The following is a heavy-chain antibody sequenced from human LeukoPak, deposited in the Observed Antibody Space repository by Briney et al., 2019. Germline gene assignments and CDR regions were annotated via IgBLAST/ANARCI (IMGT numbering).Heavy chain of an antibody. D-gene: IGHD5-18*01. V-gene: IGHV1-8*02. J-gene: IGHJ6*02. CDR2: MNPNSGNT. CDR3: ARNMWIQLWLRLYYYGMDV. CDR1: GYTFTNYS. Sequence: ASVKVSCKASGYTFTNYSLTWVRQATGQGLEWMGWMNPNSGNTGYAQKFQGRVTMTRNTSLSTAYMELSSLRSEDTAVYYCARNMWIQLWLRLYYYGMDVWGQGTTVTVSS.